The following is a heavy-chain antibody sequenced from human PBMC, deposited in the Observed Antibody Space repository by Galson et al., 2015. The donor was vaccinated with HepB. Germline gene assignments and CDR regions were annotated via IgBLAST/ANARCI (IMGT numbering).Heavy chain of an antibody. D-gene: IGHD3-22*01. J-gene: IGHJ4*02. Sequence: SVKVSCKVSGYTLTELSMHWVRQAPGKGLEWMGGFDPEDGETIYAQKFQGRVTMTEDTSTDTAYMELSSLRSEDTAVYYCATGDSSGYYPLRYWGQGTLVTVSS. V-gene: IGHV1-24*01. CDR3: ATGDSSGYYPLRY. CDR1: GYTLTELS. CDR2: FDPEDGET.